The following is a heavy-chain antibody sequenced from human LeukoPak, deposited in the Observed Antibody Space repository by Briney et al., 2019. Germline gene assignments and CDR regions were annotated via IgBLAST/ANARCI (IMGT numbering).Heavy chain of an antibody. CDR3: ARALSWTTVTTDNWFDP. V-gene: IGHV1-2*02. Sequence: ASVKVSCEASGYTFTGYYMHWVRQAPGQGLEWMGWINPNSGGTNYAQKFQGRVTMTRDTSISTAYMELSRLRSDDTAVYYCARALSWTTVTTDNWFDPWGQGTLVTVSS. J-gene: IGHJ5*02. CDR2: INPNSGGT. D-gene: IGHD4-11*01. CDR1: GYTFTGYY.